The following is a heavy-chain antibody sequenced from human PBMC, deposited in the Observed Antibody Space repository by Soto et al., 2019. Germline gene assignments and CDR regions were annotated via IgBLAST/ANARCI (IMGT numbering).Heavy chain of an antibody. V-gene: IGHV3-9*01. CDR1: GFTFTDYA. CDR3: SKDGNWGAARTGDAFDV. J-gene: IGHJ3*01. CDR2: INWNSGYI. Sequence: VQLVESGGGLVQPGRSLRLSCAASGFTFTDYAIHWVRQAPGKGLEWVSGINWNSGYIGYADSVKGRLTISRDNAKKSGYLQMNSLRAEDTALYYCSKDGNWGAARTGDAFDVWGHGTMVTVSS. D-gene: IGHD1-26*01.